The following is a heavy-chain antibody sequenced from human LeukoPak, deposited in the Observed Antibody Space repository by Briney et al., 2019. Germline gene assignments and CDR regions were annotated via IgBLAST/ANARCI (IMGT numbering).Heavy chain of an antibody. CDR3: ARSRGETTVTTSGPQT. CDR1: GGTFSSYA. Sequence: EASVTVSCTASGGTFSSYAISWVRQAPGQGLEWMGGIIPIFGTANYAQKFQGRVTITADESTSTAYMELSSLRSEDTAVYYCARSRGETTVTTSGPQTWGQGTLVTVSS. CDR2: IIPIFGTA. D-gene: IGHD4-17*01. V-gene: IGHV1-69*13. J-gene: IGHJ5*02.